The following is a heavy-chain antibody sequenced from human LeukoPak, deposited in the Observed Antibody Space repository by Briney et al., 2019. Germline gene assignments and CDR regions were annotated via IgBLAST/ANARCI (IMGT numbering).Heavy chain of an antibody. CDR2: INSDGSST. Sequence: SRINSDGSSTSYADSVKGRFTISRDNSKNTLYLQMNSLRAEDTAVYYCAKGSPPWAGTGGDWGQGTLVTVSS. CDR3: AKGSPPWAGTGGD. J-gene: IGHJ4*02. V-gene: IGHV3-74*01. D-gene: IGHD1-7*01.